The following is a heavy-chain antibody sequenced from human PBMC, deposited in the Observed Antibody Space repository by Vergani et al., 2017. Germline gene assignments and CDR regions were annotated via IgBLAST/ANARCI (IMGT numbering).Heavy chain of an antibody. J-gene: IGHJ1*01. Sequence: QVHLVESGGGVVQPGRSLRLSCVVSGFTSSYYGMHWVRQAPGKGLEWVAVISYDGTQKYYADSVKGRFTISIDNSKSTLYLQMNSLRTEDTAVYYCATKSFGTPGCQIGYFREWGQGTLVTVSS. CDR1: GFTSSYYG. V-gene: IGHV3-30*03. D-gene: IGHD1-1*01. CDR3: ATKSFGTPGCQIGYFRE. CDR2: ISYDGTQK.